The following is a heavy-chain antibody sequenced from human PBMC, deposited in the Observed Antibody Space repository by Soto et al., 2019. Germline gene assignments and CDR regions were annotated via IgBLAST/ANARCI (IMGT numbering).Heavy chain of an antibody. D-gene: IGHD4-17*01. CDR1: GFTFSSYG. CDR2: ISYDGSNK. CDR3: AKDPGTVTYFDY. Sequence: PGGSLRLSCAASGFTFSSYGMHWVRQAPGKGLEWVAVISYDGSNKYYADSVKGRFTISRDNSKNTLYLQMNSLRAEDTAVYYCAKDPGTVTYFDYWGQGTLVTVSS. V-gene: IGHV3-30*18. J-gene: IGHJ4*02.